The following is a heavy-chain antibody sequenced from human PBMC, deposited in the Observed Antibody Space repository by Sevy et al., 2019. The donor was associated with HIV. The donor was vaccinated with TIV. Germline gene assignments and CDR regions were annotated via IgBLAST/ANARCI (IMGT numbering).Heavy chain of an antibody. CDR1: GGSFSSYY. CDR3: ARSGFLEWPGSFRGPRNWFDP. CDR2: IYYSGST. V-gene: IGHV4-59*13. D-gene: IGHD3-3*01. J-gene: IGHJ5*02. Sequence: SETLSLTCTVSGGSFSSYYWSWIRQPPGKGLEWIGYIYYSGSTNYNPSLKSRVTISVDTSKNQFSLKLSSVTAADTAVYYCARSGFLEWPGSFRGPRNWFDPWGQGTLVTVSS.